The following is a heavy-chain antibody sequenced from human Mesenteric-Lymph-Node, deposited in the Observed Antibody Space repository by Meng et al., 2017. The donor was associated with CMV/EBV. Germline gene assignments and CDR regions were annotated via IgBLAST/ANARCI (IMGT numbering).Heavy chain of an antibody. Sequence: GRISNHAGKGLQWTAGIDYSGSTYNNPSVKSRVTIEVEKSKFKFSMKKSSVTVADKAVYYSAREPITIYGVVIMGEGYYFDYWGQGTLVTVSS. V-gene: IGHV4-39*07. CDR2: IDYSGST. J-gene: IGHJ4*02. D-gene: IGHD3-3*01. CDR3: AREPITIYGVVIMGEGYYFDY.